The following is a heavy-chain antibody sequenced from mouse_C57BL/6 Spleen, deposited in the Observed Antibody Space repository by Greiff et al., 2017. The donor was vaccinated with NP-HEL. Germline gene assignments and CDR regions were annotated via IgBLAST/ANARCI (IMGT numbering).Heavy chain of an antibody. Sequence: QVQLQQPGAELVMPGASVKLSCKASGYTFTSYWMHWVKQRPGQGLEWIGEIDPSDSYTNYNQKFKGKSTLTVDKSSSTAYMQLSSLTSEDSAVYYCASAGYGSSPAWFAYWGQGTLVTVSA. CDR3: ASAGYGSSPAWFAY. CDR1: GYTFTSYW. CDR2: IDPSDSYT. V-gene: IGHV1-69*01. J-gene: IGHJ3*01. D-gene: IGHD1-1*01.